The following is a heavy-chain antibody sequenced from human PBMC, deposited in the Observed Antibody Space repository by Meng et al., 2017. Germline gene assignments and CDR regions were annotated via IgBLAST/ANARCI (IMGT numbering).Heavy chain of an antibody. V-gene: IGHV1-69*13. J-gene: IGHJ3*02. CDR1: GGTFSSYA. Sequence: SVKVSCKASGGTFSSYAISWVRQAPGQGLEWMGGIIPIFGTANYAQKFQGRVTITADESTSTAYMELSSLRSEDTAVYYCARDLTYYYGSGSYYNFGAFDIWGQGTMVTVS. D-gene: IGHD3-10*01. CDR2: IIPIFGTA. CDR3: ARDLTYYYGSGSYYNFGAFDI.